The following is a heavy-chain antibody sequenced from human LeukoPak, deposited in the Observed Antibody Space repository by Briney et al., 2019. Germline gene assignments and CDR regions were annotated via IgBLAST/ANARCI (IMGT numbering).Heavy chain of an antibody. J-gene: IGHJ4*02. V-gene: IGHV3-48*04. CDR1: GFSFDTYS. CDR2: ISFSSTTI. CDR3: ARVPHDYSDYVAY. D-gene: IGHD4-11*01. Sequence: GSLRLSCAASGFSFDTYSMNWFRQAPGKGLEWVAYISFSSTTIFYADFVKGRFTISRDNAQNSLYLQMSSLRAEDTAVYYCARVPHDYSDYVAYWGQGTLVTVSS.